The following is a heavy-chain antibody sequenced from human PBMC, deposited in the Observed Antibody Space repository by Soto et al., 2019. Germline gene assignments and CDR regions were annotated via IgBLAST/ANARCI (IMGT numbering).Heavy chain of an antibody. Sequence: QVQLVQSGAEVKMPGASVKLSCKASGYTFTSNYIHWVRQAPGRGLERMGLINPSGGVTSHNYAQKFKGRVTMTVDTSTTTIYMELSRLRSEDTAVYYCARGLRHSSGLLDNWGQGALGTVSS. D-gene: IGHD3-22*01. CDR1: GYTFTSNY. CDR3: ARGLRHSSGLLDN. J-gene: IGHJ4*02. V-gene: IGHV1-46*01. CDR2: INPSGGVT.